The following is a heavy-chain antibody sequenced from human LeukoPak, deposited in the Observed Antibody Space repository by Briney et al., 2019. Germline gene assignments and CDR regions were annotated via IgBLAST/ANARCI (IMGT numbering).Heavy chain of an antibody. V-gene: IGHV3-7*01. CDR3: ARIGYSYGPLGYYYYMDV. CDR1: GFTFSSYW. CDR2: IKQDGSEK. D-gene: IGHD5-18*01. Sequence: GSLRLSCAASGFTFSSYWMSWVRQAPGKGLEWVANIKQDGSEKYYVDSVKGRFTISRDNAKNSVYLQMNSLRAEDTAVYYCARIGYSYGPLGYYYYMDVWGKGTTVTISS. J-gene: IGHJ6*03.